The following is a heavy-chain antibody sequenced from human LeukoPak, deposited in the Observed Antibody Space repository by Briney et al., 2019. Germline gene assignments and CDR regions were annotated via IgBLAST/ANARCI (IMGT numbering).Heavy chain of an antibody. Sequence: SETLSLTCTVSGGSLSNYYWSWIRQPAGKGLEWIGRIYSSGSTSYNPSLKSRVTMTVDTSKNQFSLKLRSVTAADTAVYYCARGKMYYYDSSGYGCWGQGTLVTVSS. V-gene: IGHV4-4*07. CDR1: GGSLSNYY. D-gene: IGHD3-22*01. CDR2: IYSSGST. CDR3: ARGKMYYYDSSGYGC. J-gene: IGHJ4*02.